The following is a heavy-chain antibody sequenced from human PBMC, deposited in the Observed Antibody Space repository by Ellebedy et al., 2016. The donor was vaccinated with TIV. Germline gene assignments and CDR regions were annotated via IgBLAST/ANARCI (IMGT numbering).Heavy chain of an antibody. V-gene: IGHV4-4*07. CDR1: GGAISRYY. Sequence: SETLSLXXTVPGGAISRYYWSWIRQRDGKGLEWIGRFYTSGSTSYNPSLKSRVTMSVDTSNNQFSLNLTSVTAADTAVYYCARVLRFFYYMDVWGKGTTFTVSS. D-gene: IGHD3-3*01. CDR3: ARVLRFFYYMDV. CDR2: FYTSGST. J-gene: IGHJ6*03.